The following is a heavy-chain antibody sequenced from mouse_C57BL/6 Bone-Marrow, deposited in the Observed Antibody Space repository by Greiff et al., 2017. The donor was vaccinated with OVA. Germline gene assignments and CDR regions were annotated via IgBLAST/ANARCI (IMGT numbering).Heavy chain of an antibody. V-gene: IGHV7-3*01. CDR2: IRNTANGYTT. CDR3: ARFGDDVDY. Sequence: EVHLVESGGGLVQPGGSLSLSCAASGFTFTDYYMSWVRQPPGQALEWLGFIRNTANGYTTEYSASVKGRFTISRDNSQSILYLQMKALRAEDSATYYCARFGDDVDYWGQGTTLTVSS. J-gene: IGHJ2*01. CDR1: GFTFTDYY. D-gene: IGHD2-2*01.